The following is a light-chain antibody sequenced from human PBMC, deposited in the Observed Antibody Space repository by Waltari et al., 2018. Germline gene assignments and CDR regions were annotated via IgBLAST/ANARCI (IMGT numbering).Light chain of an antibody. J-gene: IGLJ3*02. CDR3: TSYAGSNNFV. CDR1: SSDVGSFNS. V-gene: IGLV2-8*01. Sequence: QSALTQPPSASGSPGQSVTISCTGPSSDVGSFNSVSWYQQHPGKAPKLMIYDVSKRPSGVPDRFSGSKSGNTASLTVSGLQPEDEADYYCTSYAGSNNFVFGGGTKLTVL. CDR2: DVS.